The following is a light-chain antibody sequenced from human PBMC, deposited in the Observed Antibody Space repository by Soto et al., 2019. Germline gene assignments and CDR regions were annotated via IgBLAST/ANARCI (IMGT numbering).Light chain of an antibody. CDR3: QQRSNWPYP. CDR1: QSVSSY. Sequence: EIVLTQSPATLSLSPGERATLSCRASQSVSSYLGWYQQKPGQPPRLLIYDTSNRATGIPARFSGSGSGTDFTLTISSLEPEDVAVYYCQQRSNWPYPFGQGTKLEIK. CDR2: DTS. J-gene: IGKJ2*01. V-gene: IGKV3-11*01.